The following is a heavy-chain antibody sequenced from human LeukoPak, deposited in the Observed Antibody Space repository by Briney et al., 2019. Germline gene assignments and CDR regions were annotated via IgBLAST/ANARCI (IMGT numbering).Heavy chain of an antibody. CDR3: ARDLGCVDY. CDR2: IYYSGST. D-gene: IGHD2-8*01. CDR1: GGSISSHY. J-gene: IGHJ4*02. V-gene: IGHV4-59*11. Sequence: SETLSLTCTVSGGSISSHYWSWIRQPPGKGLEWIGYIYYSGSTYYNPSLKSRVTISVDTSKNQFSLKLSSVTAADTAVYYCARDLGCVDYWGQGTLVTVSS.